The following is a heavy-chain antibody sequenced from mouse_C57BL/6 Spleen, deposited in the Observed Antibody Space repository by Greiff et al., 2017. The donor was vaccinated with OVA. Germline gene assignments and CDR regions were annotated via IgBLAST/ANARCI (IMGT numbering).Heavy chain of an antibody. J-gene: IGHJ2*01. V-gene: IGHV1-26*01. CDR2: INPNNGGT. CDR3: ARSGDYYGTYFDY. Sequence: VQLQQSGPELVKPGASVKISCKASGYTFTDYYMNWVKQSHGKSLEWIGDINPNNGGTSYNQKFKGKATLTVDKSSSTAYMELRSLTSEDSAVYYCARSGDYYGTYFDYWGQGTTLTVSS. D-gene: IGHD1-1*01. CDR1: GYTFTDYY.